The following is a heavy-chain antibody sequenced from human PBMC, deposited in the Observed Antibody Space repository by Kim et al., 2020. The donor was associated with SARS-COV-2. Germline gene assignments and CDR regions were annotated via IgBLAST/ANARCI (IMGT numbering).Heavy chain of an antibody. Sequence: ASVKVSCKASGYTFTSYGISWVRQAPGQGLEWMGWISAYNGNTNYAQKLQGRVTMTTDTSTSTAYMELRSLRSDDTAVYYCARAFKHIVVVTAIPGFMDVWGQGTTVTVSS. D-gene: IGHD2-21*02. V-gene: IGHV1-18*04. J-gene: IGHJ6*02. CDR3: ARAFKHIVVVTAIPGFMDV. CDR2: ISAYNGNT. CDR1: GYTFTSYG.